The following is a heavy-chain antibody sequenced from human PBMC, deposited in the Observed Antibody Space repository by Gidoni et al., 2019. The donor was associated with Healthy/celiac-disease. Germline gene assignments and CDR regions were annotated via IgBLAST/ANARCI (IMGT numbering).Heavy chain of an antibody. CDR2: MNPNSGNT. V-gene: IGHV1-8*01. J-gene: IGHJ6*02. D-gene: IGHD3-3*01. CDR1: GYTLPSYD. Sequence: QVQLVQSGAEVKKPGASVKVSCKASGYTLPSYDINWVRQATGQGLEWMGWMNPNSGNTGYAQKFQGRVTMTRNTSISTAYMELSSLRSEDTAVYYCARLFRSGYLKYYYYYYGMDVWGQGTTVTVSS. CDR3: ARLFRSGYLKYYYYYYGMDV.